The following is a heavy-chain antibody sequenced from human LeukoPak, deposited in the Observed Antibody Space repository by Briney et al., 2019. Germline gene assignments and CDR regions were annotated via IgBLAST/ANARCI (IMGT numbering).Heavy chain of an antibody. Sequence: SETLSLTCSVSGGSINSHYWGWIRQPPGKRLEWMGYIFNTGNTNYNPSLASRVTMSVDTYRAQFFLRLSPVTAADTAIYYCASRPADTTWYGVFDYWSQGTLVTVSS. CDR3: ASRPADTTWYGVFDY. CDR2: IFNTGNT. V-gene: IGHV4-59*11. J-gene: IGHJ4*02. D-gene: IGHD3-10*01. CDR1: GGSINSHY.